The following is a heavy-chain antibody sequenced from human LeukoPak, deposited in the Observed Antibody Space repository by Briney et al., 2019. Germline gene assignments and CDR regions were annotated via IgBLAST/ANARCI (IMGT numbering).Heavy chain of an antibody. Sequence: ASVKVSCKASGYTFTINYIHWVRQAPGQGLEWMGMIYPRDGSTSYAQKFQGRVTVTRDTSTSTVHMELSGLRSEDTAVYYCARDREGFDYWGQGTLVTVSS. CDR1: GYTFTINY. V-gene: IGHV1-46*01. CDR3: ARDREGFDY. CDR2: IYPRDGST. J-gene: IGHJ4*02.